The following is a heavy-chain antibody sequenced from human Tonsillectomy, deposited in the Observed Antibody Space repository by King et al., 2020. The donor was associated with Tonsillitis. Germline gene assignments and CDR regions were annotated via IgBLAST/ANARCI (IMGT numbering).Heavy chain of an antibody. Sequence: QLVQSGGGVVQPGRSLRLSCAASGFTFSSYAMHWVRQAPGKGLEWVAVISYDGSNKYYADSVKGRFTISRDNSKNTLYLQMNSLRAEDTAVYYCARDQGGDFWSGYLVDYWGQGTLVTVSS. D-gene: IGHD3-3*01. J-gene: IGHJ4*02. V-gene: IGHV3-30*01. CDR2: ISYDGSNK. CDR1: GFTFSSYA. CDR3: ARDQGGDFWSGYLVDY.